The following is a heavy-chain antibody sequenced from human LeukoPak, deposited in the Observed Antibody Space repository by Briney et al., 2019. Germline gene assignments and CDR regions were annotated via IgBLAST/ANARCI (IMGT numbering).Heavy chain of an antibody. CDR2: INHSGST. Sequence: PSETLSLTCALYGGSFSGYYWSWIRQPPGKGLEWIGEINHSGSTNYNPSLKSRVTISVDTSKNQFSLKLSSVTAADTAVYYCARDDILTGYPFDYWGQGTLVTVSS. J-gene: IGHJ4*02. CDR1: GGSFSGYY. D-gene: IGHD3-9*01. V-gene: IGHV4-34*01. CDR3: ARDDILTGYPFDY.